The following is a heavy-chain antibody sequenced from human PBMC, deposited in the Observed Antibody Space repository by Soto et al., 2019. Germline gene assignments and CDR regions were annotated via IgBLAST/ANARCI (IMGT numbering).Heavy chain of an antibody. Sequence: ASVKVSCKASGYTFTSYAMHWVRQAPGQRLEWMGWINAGNGNTKYSQKFQGRVTITRDTSASTAYMELSSLRSEDTAVYYCARGRGNLRQYCSSTSCHRPEVYMDVWGKGTTVTVSS. CDR2: INAGNGNT. V-gene: IGHV1-3*01. CDR1: GYTFTSYA. D-gene: IGHD2-2*01. CDR3: ARGRGNLRQYCSSTSCHRPEVYMDV. J-gene: IGHJ6*03.